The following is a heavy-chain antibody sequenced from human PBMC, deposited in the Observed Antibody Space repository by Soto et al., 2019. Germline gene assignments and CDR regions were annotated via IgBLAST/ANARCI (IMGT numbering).Heavy chain of an antibody. Sequence: GWSLRLACASSVFTFINYWMRWVRQAPGKGLEWVANIKQDGSENYYVDSVKGRFTTSRDNTKNSFYLQMNSLRAEDTAVYYCARDHINGWKFDYWGRGTLVTVSS. V-gene: IGHV3-7*01. CDR3: ARDHINGWKFDY. J-gene: IGHJ4*02. CDR1: VFTFINYW. CDR2: IKQDGSEN. D-gene: IGHD6-19*01.